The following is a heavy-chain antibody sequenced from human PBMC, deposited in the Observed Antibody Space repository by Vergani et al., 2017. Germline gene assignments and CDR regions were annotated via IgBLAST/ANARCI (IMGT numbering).Heavy chain of an antibody. CDR3: ARDLIVGATPDAFDI. CDR2: ISYDGSNK. D-gene: IGHD1-26*01. V-gene: IGHV3-30*04. J-gene: IGHJ3*02. CDR1: GFTLSSYA. Sequence: QVQLVESGGGVVQPGRSLRLSCAASGFTLSSYAMHGVRQAPGKGLDWVAVISYDGSNKYYADSVKGRFTISRDNSKNTLYLQMNSLRAEDTAVYYCARDLIVGATPDAFDIWGQGTMVTVSS.